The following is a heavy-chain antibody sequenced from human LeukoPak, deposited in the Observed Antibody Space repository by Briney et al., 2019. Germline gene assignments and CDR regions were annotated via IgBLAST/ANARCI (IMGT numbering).Heavy chain of an antibody. J-gene: IGHJ4*02. D-gene: IGHD2-15*01. CDR1: GYTFTEYG. V-gene: IGHV1-18*01. Sequence: ASVKVSCKASGYTFTEYGISWVRQAPGQGLEWMGWISAYNSNTNYAHKLQGRVTMTTDTSNNTAHIELGSLRSDDTAVYFRARYAAGSDLDFWGQGTLVTVSS. CDR3: ARYAAGSDLDF. CDR2: ISAYNSNT.